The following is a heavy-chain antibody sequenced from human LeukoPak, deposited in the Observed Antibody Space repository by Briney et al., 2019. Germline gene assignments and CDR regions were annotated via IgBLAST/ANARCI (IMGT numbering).Heavy chain of an antibody. J-gene: IGHJ4*02. V-gene: IGHV1-3*01. Sequence: GASVKVSCKASGYTFINYAIHWVRQAPGQRLEWMGWINAHNGDTKYSQKFQGGVAITRDTSANIVYMELSTLRFGDTAVYYCARGSTSDWPLEYWGRGILVTVSS. D-gene: IGHD2-21*02. CDR3: ARGSTSDWPLEY. CDR2: INAHNGDT. CDR1: GYTFINYA.